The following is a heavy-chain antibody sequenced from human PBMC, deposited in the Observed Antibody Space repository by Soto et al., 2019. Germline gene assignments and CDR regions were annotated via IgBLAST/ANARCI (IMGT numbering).Heavy chain of an antibody. Sequence: EVQLVESGGGLVQPGGSLRLSCAASGFTFSSYSMNWVRQAPGKGLEWVSYISSSSSTIYYADSVKGRFTISRCNAEISLCLQMNSLRAEDTAVYYCARDLWGSSWSRDYYYYMDVWGKGTTVTVSS. J-gene: IGHJ6*03. CDR3: ARDLWGSSWSRDYYYYMDV. CDR1: GFTFSSYS. CDR2: ISSSSSTI. V-gene: IGHV3-48*01. D-gene: IGHD6-13*01.